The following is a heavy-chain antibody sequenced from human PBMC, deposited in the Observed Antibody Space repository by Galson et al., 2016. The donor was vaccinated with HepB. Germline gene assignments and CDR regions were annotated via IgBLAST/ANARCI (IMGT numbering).Heavy chain of an antibody. J-gene: IGHJ4*02. CDR1: GDSLTSENYY. CDR2: IYYRGNT. D-gene: IGHD4-17*01. CDR3: AGRRRAYGSFAN. V-gene: IGHV4-39*01. Sequence: SETLSLTCSVSGDSLTSENYYWDWIRQPPGKGLEWIGTIYYRGNTYYNPSLRSRDAMSMDTSKNQFSLNLSSVTATDTAVYFCAGRRRAYGSFANWGQGT.